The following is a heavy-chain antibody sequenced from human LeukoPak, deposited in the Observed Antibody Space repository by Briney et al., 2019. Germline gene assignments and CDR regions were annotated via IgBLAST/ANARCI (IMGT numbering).Heavy chain of an antibody. Sequence: PSETLSLTCAVYGGSFSIYYWSWIRQPPGKGLEWIGEINHSGSTNYNPSLKSRVTISVDTSKNQFSLKLSSVTAADTAVYYCARDKRYCTNGVCYKDAFDIWGQGTMVTVSS. D-gene: IGHD2-8*01. CDR2: INHSGST. CDR1: GGSFSIYY. CDR3: ARDKRYCTNGVCYKDAFDI. J-gene: IGHJ3*02. V-gene: IGHV4-34*01.